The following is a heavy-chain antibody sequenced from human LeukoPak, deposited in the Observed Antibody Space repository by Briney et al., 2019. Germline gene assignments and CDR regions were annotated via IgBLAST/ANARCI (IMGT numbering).Heavy chain of an antibody. CDR2: IYYSGST. D-gene: IGHD3-22*01. CDR3: ARDSSAYHQFDY. J-gene: IGHJ4*02. V-gene: IGHV4-39*01. CDR1: GGSISSSSYY. Sequence: PSETLSLTCTVSGGSISSSSYYWGWIRQPPGKGLEWIGNIYYSGSTYYNPSLKSRITISVDTSKNQFSLKLSSVTAADTAVYYCARDSSAYHQFDYWGQGTLVTVS.